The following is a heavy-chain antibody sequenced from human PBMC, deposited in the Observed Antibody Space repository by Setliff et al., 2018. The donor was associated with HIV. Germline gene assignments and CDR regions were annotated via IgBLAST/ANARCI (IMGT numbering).Heavy chain of an antibody. D-gene: IGHD3-16*01. CDR2: VYHSGKT. Sequence: PSETLSLTCSVSGGSINTSSYYWAWVRQPPGNELEWIGSVYHSGKTYYNPSLKSRVTMSADTSKNQISLMLRSMTAADTAVYYCAKHDFGEGSCFDPWGQGSLVTVSS. CDR3: AKHDFGEGSCFDP. V-gene: IGHV4-39*01. CDR1: GGSINTSSYY. J-gene: IGHJ5*02.